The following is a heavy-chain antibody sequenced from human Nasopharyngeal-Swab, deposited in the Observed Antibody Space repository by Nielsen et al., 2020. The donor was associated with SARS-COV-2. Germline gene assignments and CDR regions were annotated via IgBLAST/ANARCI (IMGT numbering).Heavy chain of an antibody. CDR2: IYYSGST. CDR1: GGSFSGYY. CDR3: ARVQGSTVTGGGYDAFDI. J-gene: IGHJ3*02. D-gene: IGHD4-17*01. Sequence: SETLSLTCAVYGGSFSGYYWSWIRQHPGKGLEWIGYIYYSGSTYYNPSLKSRVTISVDTSKNHFSLKLSSLTAADTAVYYCARVQGSTVTGGGYDAFDIWGQGTMVTVSS. V-gene: IGHV4-31*11.